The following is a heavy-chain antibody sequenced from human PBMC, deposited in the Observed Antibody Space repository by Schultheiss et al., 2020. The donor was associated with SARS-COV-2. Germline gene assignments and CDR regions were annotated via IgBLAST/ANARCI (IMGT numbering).Heavy chain of an antibody. Sequence: GESLKISCEGSGYIFTTYWIGWVRQMPGKGLEWMGIIYPGDSDTRYSPSFQGQVTISADKSISTAYLQWSSLKASDTAMYYCASSIAALPRAFDYWGQGTLVTVSS. CDR3: ASSIAALPRAFDY. CDR1: GYIFTTYW. D-gene: IGHD6-13*01. V-gene: IGHV5-51*01. CDR2: IYPGDSDT. J-gene: IGHJ4*02.